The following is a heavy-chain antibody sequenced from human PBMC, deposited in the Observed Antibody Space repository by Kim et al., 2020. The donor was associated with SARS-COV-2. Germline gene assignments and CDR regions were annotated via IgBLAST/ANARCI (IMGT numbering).Heavy chain of an antibody. CDR1: AGSISTYY. D-gene: IGHD3-22*01. J-gene: IGHJ6*02. Sequence: SETLSLTCAVSAGSISTYYWSWIRQPPGKGLEWIGYISYSGSTNFKSSLKSRVTISIDTSRNQFSLKLSSVTAADTAVYYCAKIHRSGYYYGMDVWGQGT. CDR3: AKIHRSGYYYGMDV. V-gene: IGHV4-59*08. CDR2: ISYSGST.